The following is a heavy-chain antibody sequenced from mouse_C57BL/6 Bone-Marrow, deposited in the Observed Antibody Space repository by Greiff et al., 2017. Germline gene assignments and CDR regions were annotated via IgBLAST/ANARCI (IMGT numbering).Heavy chain of an antibody. V-gene: IGHV1-9*01. Sequence: VKLKQSGAELMKPGASVKLSCKATGYTFTGYWIEWVKQRPGHGLEWIGEILPGSGSTNYNEKFKGKATFTADTSSNTAYMQLSSLTTEDSAIYYCARCMIYDYQYYFDYWGQGTTLTVSS. CDR3: ARCMIYDYQYYFDY. J-gene: IGHJ2*01. CDR1: GYTFTGYW. CDR2: ILPGSGST. D-gene: IGHD2-4*01.